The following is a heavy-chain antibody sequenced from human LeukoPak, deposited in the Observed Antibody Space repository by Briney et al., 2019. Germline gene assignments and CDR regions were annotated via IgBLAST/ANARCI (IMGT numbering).Heavy chain of an antibody. D-gene: IGHD3-10*01. CDR1: GFTLSSYW. CDR3: AKVAGSGSYYNGFDS. J-gene: IGHJ4*02. V-gene: IGHV3-74*01. CDR2: INSDGSST. Sequence: GGSLRLSCAASGFTLSSYWMHWVRQAPGKGLVWVSRINSDGSSTSYADSVKGRFTISRDNAKNTLYLQMNSLRAEDTAVYYCAKVAGSGSYYNGFDSWGQGTLVTVSS.